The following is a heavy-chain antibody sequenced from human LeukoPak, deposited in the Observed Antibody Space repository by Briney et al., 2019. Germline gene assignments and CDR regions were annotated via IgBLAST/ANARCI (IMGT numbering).Heavy chain of an antibody. Sequence: PGGSLRLSCATSGFTFSNAWMNWVRQAPGKGLEWVGRIRSNSDGGTIDYAAPVEGRFTLSRDDSKTTLYLQMNSLQTEDTAVYYCATDFYDSTWGQGTLVTVSS. J-gene: IGHJ5*02. CDR3: ATDFYDST. CDR1: GFTFSNAW. V-gene: IGHV3-15*07. CDR2: IRSNSDGGTI. D-gene: IGHD3-22*01.